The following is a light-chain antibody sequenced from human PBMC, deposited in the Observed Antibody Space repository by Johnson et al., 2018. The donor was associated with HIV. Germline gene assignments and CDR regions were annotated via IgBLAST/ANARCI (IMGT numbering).Light chain of an antibody. CDR1: SSKIGNKY. J-gene: IGLJ1*01. CDR2: DNS. CDR3: ATWDSSLSVYV. V-gene: IGLV1-51*01. Sequence: QSVLTQPPSVSAAPGQKVTISCSGSSSKIGNKYVSWYQQLPGTAPKVLIYDNSKRHSGIPDRFYGSKSGTSATLVITGLQTGDEADYHCATWDSSLSVYVFGTGTKVTVL.